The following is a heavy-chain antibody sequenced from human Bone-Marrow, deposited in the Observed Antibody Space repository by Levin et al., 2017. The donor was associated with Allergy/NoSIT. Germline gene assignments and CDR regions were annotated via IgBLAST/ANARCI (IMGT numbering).Heavy chain of an antibody. Sequence: TGGSLRLSCAASGFKFDDFGMSWVRQVPGKGLEWVSGINSGGGRTGYADSVKGRFTISRDNVKKSLDLEMNSLKAEDTAIYCCASLASSDWPDAFDVWGQGTMVSVSS. J-gene: IGHJ3*01. CDR2: INSGGGRT. CDR1: GFKFDDFG. D-gene: IGHD3-22*01. CDR3: ASLASSDWPDAFDV. V-gene: IGHV3-20*04.